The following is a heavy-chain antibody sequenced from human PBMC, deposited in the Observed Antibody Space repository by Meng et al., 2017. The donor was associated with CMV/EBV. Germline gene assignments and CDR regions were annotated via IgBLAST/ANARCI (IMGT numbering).Heavy chain of an antibody. V-gene: IGHV3-23*01. Sequence: ETLSLTCAASGFTFSNYAMSWVRQAPGVGLEWVSTISGSGASTYYPDSVKGRFTISRANSENTLYLQMNSLRAEDTAVYYCACSSVSCPFPPTCRYGMDVWGQGTTVTVSS. J-gene: IGHJ6*02. CDR1: GFTFSNYA. CDR2: ISGSGAST. CDR3: ACSSVSCPFPPTCRYGMDV. D-gene: IGHD2-2*01.